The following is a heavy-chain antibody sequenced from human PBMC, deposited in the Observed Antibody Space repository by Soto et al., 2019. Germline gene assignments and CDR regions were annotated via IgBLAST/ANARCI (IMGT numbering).Heavy chain of an antibody. V-gene: IGHV3-30-3*01. D-gene: IGHD6-19*01. CDR3: ASPGAVAVSAL. CDR1: GFTFSSYA. CDR2: MAYDGSNK. Sequence: GGSLRLSCAASGFTFSSYAMHWVRQAPGKGLQWVAGMAYDGSNKDYADSVKGRFTISRDNSKNTLYLQLNSLRPEDTAVYYCASPGAVAVSALWGQGTLVTVSS. J-gene: IGHJ4*02.